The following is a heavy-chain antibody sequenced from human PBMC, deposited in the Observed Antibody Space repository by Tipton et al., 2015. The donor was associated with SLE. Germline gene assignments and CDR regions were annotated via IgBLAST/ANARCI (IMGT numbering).Heavy chain of an antibody. J-gene: IGHJ6*02. CDR2: ISSNGGST. CDR1: GFTFSSYA. D-gene: IGHD2-15*01. Sequence: GSLRLSCSASGFTFSSYAMHWVRQAPGKGLEYVSAISSNGGSTYYADSVKGRFTISRDNAKNSLYLQMNSLRAEDTAVYYCARAQFAGRADGMDVWGQGTTVTVSS. CDR3: ARAQFAGRADGMDV. V-gene: IGHV3-64*04.